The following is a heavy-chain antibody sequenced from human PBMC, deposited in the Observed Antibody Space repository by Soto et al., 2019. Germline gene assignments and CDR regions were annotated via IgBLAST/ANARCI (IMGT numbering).Heavy chain of an antibody. Sequence: ASVKVSCKASGYTFTSYYMHWVRQAPGQGLEWMGIINPSGGSTSYAQKFQGRVTMTRDTSTSTVYMELSSLRSEDTAVYYCARDRRAVAGTAAWWFDPWGQGTLVTVSS. J-gene: IGHJ5*02. D-gene: IGHD6-19*01. CDR3: ARDRRAVAGTAAWWFDP. CDR1: GYTFTSYY. CDR2: INPSGGST. V-gene: IGHV1-46*01.